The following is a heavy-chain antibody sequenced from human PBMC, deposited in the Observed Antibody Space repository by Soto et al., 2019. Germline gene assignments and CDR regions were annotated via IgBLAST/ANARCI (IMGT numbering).Heavy chain of an antibody. CDR3: ARSSLYATQIDF. D-gene: IGHD2-8*01. V-gene: IGHV4-59*01. CDR1: GGSISSDY. Sequence: SETLSLTCTVSGGSISSDYWNWIRQPPGKGLEWIGYIHYSGSTTYKPSLKSRVTMSVDTSKKQFSLKLRSVTSADTAVYFCARSSLYATQIDFWGQGILVTVSS. CDR2: IHYSGST. J-gene: IGHJ4*02.